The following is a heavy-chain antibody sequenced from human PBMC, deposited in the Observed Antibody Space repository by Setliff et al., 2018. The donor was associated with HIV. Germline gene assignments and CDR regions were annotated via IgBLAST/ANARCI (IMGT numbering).Heavy chain of an antibody. Sequence: WASVKVSCKASGYTFTSYAMHWVRQAPGQRLEWMGWINAGNGNTKYSQKFQGRVTITRDTSASTAYMELSSLRSEDTAVYYCARAYGSGSYYYYGMDVWGQGTTVTV. J-gene: IGHJ6*02. D-gene: IGHD3-10*01. CDR2: INAGNGNT. CDR3: ARAYGSGSYYYYGMDV. V-gene: IGHV1-3*01. CDR1: GYTFTSYA.